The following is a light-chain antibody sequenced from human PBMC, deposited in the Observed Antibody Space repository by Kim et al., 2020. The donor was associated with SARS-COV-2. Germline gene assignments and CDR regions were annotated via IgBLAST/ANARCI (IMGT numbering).Light chain of an antibody. J-gene: IGKJ3*01. CDR3: QQSDNLPLT. CDR2: DVS. V-gene: IGKV1-33*01. CDR1: QDIRKY. Sequence: ASVGDRVTITCQASQDIRKYLNWYQQKPGKAPKLLIYDVSNLEIGVPSRFSGSGPGTHFTFTISSLQPEDVATYYCQQSDNLPLTFGPGTKVDIK.